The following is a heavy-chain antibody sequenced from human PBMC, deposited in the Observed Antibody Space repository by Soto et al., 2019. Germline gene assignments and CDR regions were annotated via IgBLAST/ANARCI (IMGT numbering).Heavy chain of an antibody. V-gene: IGHV1-69*12. J-gene: IGHJ4*02. CDR2: IIPIFGTA. Sequence: QVQLVQSGAEVKKPGSSVKVSCKASGGTFSSYAISWVRQAPGQGLEWMGGIIPIFGTANYAQKFQGRVTXXAXEXXSTAYMELSSLRSEDTAVYYGARDPTTVATGPPDYGGQGTLVTVSS. CDR1: GGTFSSYA. D-gene: IGHD4-4*01. CDR3: ARDPTTVATGPPDY.